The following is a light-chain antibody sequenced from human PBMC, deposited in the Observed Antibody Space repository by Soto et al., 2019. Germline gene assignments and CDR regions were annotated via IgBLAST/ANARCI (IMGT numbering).Light chain of an antibody. CDR2: AAS. Sequence: EIVLTQSPGTLSLSPGERATLSCRASQSVSSSYLAWYQQKPGQAPRLLIYAASSRATGVPDRFSGSGSGTDFILTISRLEPEDFAVYYCQQYGSSLFTVGPGTKADIK. CDR3: QQYGSSLFT. V-gene: IGKV3-20*01. J-gene: IGKJ3*01. CDR1: QSVSSSY.